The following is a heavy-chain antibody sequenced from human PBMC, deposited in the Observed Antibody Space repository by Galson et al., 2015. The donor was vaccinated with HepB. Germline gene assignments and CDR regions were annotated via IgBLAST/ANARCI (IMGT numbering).Heavy chain of an antibody. CDR2: ISPNSGGT. Sequence: SVKVSCKASGYTFTGYYIHWVRQAPGQGLEWMGRISPNSGGTDYAQNFQGRVTMTRDTSISTAFMELSRLRSADTAVYYCARGPRDGFWSDYSENPLDYWGQGTLVTVSS. CDR1: GYTFTGYY. J-gene: IGHJ4*02. CDR3: ARGPRDGFWSDYSENPLDY. V-gene: IGHV1-2*06. D-gene: IGHD3-3*01.